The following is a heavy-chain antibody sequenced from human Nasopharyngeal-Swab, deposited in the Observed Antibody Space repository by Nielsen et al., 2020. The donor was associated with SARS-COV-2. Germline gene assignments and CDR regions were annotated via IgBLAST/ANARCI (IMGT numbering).Heavy chain of an antibody. Sequence: SETLSLTCTVSGDSVTSNHYFWGWVRQPPGEGLEWIGSIFYIETPSYNPSLKSRVTISVDRTRNQFSLRLSSVAAADTAVYYCARHAFCSSFCHNWYFDLWGRGTLVTVSS. CDR2: IFYIETP. CDR3: ARHAFCSSFCHNWYFDL. D-gene: IGHD6-6*01. J-gene: IGHJ2*01. CDR1: GDSVTSNHYF. V-gene: IGHV4-39*01.